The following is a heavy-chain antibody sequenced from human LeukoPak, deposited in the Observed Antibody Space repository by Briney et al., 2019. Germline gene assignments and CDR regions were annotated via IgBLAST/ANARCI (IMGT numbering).Heavy chain of an antibody. CDR2: IIPIFGTA. CDR1: GGTFSSYA. D-gene: IGHD5-12*01. Sequence: ASVKVSFKASGGTFSSYAISWVRQAPGQGLEWMGGIIPIFGTANYAQKFQGRVTITADESTSTAYMELSSLRSEDTAVYYCASDIVATMGVWGQGTLVTVSS. V-gene: IGHV1-69*13. CDR3: ASDIVATMGV. J-gene: IGHJ4*02.